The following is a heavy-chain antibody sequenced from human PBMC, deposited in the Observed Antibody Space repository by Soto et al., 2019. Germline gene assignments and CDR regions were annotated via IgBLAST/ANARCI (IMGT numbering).Heavy chain of an antibody. J-gene: IGHJ4*02. D-gene: IGHD1-1*01. Sequence: QITLKESGPTLVKPTQTLTLTCTFSGFSLTARPVGVGWIRQPPGGALESLAIIYWDNDKRYSPSLRSRLTTPRDAVKGQVVLTMTNMDPVDTATYYCAHGRGRYNCDDWDFDFWGQGTLVTVSS. V-gene: IGHV2-5*02. CDR3: AHGRGRYNCDDWDFDF. CDR1: GFSLTARPVG. CDR2: IYWDNDK.